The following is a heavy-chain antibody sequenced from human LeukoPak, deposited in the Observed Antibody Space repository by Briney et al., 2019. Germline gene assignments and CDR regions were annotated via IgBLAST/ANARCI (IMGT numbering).Heavy chain of an antibody. V-gene: IGHV4-39*01. CDR1: GASVPIASHY. D-gene: IGHD4-23*01. CDR2: IHYSGST. CDR3: TRHHDYGDKIDY. Sequence: SETLSLTCTVSGASVPIASHYWAWIRQPPGKGLEWIGSIHYSGSTYYSPSLKSRLTISGDTYKSQFSLKLTFVTAADTAVYYCTRHHDYGDKIDYWGQGTLVTVYS. J-gene: IGHJ4*02.